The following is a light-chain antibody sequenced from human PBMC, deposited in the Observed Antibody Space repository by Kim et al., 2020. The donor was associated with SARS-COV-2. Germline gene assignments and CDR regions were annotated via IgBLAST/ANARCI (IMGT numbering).Light chain of an antibody. V-gene: IGKV3-11*01. CDR2: DAS. J-gene: IGKJ4*01. CDR1: QSVDTY. Sequence: EIVLTQSPATLPLSPGERATLSCRASQSVDTYLAWYQQKPGQAPRLLIYDASNRAAGIPARFSGSGSGTDFTLTISSLEPEDFAIYYWQQRSIWATFGGGTKVDIK. CDR3: QQRSIWAT.